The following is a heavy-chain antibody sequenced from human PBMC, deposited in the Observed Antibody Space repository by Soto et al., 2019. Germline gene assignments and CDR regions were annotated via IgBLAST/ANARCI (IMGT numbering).Heavy chain of an antibody. V-gene: IGHV4-39*01. Sequence: PSETLSLTCTVSGGSISSSSYYWGWIRQPPGKGLEWIGSIYYSGSTYYNPSLKSRVTISVDTSKNQFSLKLSSVTAADTAVYYCARLNIVPTESWFDPWGQGTLVTVSS. CDR2: IYYSGST. J-gene: IGHJ5*02. D-gene: IGHD2-8*01. CDR1: GGSISSSSYY. CDR3: ARLNIVPTESWFDP.